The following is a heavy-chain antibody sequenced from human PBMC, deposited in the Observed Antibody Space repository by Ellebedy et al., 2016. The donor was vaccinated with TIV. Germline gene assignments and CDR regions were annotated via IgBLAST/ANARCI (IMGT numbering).Heavy chain of an antibody. CDR1: GFTFSSYG. Sequence: GESLKISXAASGFTFSSYGMNWVRQAPGKGLEWVSAISGYGGSTYYADSVKGRFTVSRDNSKNTLYLQMNSLRAEDTAVYYCAKMTYYDFWSGYSSFDCWGQGTLVTVSS. CDR2: ISGYGGST. V-gene: IGHV3-23*01. J-gene: IGHJ4*02. CDR3: AKMTYYDFWSGYSSFDC. D-gene: IGHD3-3*01.